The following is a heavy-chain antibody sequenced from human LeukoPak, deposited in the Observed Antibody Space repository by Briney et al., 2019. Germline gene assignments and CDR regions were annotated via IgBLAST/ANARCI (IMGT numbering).Heavy chain of an antibody. Sequence: GGSLRLSCAASGFTFSSYSMNWVRQAPGKGLEWVSSISSSSTYIYYADSVRGRFTISRDNARNSLYLQMNSLRAEDTAVYYRARGTIAVNFDYWGQGTLVTVSS. V-gene: IGHV3-21*01. D-gene: IGHD6-19*01. J-gene: IGHJ4*02. CDR1: GFTFSSYS. CDR3: ARGTIAVNFDY. CDR2: ISSSSTYI.